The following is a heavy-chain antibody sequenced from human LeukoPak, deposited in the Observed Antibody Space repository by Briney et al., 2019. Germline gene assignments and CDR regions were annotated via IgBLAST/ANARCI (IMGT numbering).Heavy chain of an antibody. J-gene: IGHJ6*02. Sequence: PGGSLRLSCAASGFSFSDYYMSWIRQAPGKGLEWVSYISSSGSTIYYADSVKGRFTISRDNAKNSLYLQMNSLRAEGTAVYYCARPYYGRTYYYGLDVWGQGTTVTVSS. CDR1: GFSFSDYY. CDR3: ARPYYGRTYYYGLDV. D-gene: IGHD3-10*02. V-gene: IGHV3-11*01. CDR2: ISSSGSTI.